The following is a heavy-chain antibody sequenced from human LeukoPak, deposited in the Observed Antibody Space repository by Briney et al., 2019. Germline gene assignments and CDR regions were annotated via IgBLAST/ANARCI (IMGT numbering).Heavy chain of an antibody. Sequence: PGGSLRLSCAASGFTFSSYSMNWVRQAPGKGLEWVSYISSSSSTIYYADSVKGRFTISRDNAKNSLYLQMNSLRAEDTAVYYCARTPYDILTGSYWYFDLWGRGTLVTVSS. CDR2: ISSSSSTI. J-gene: IGHJ2*01. D-gene: IGHD3-9*01. CDR1: GFTFSSYS. CDR3: ARTPYDILTGSYWYFDL. V-gene: IGHV3-48*04.